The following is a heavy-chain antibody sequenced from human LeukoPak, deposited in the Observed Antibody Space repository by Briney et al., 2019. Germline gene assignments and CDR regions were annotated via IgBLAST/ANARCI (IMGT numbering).Heavy chain of an antibody. CDR3: ASLEVLRLLDYYYGMDV. J-gene: IGHJ6*04. V-gene: IGHV1-69*06. Sequence: ASVKVSCKASGYTFTSYGISWVRQAPGQGLEWMGGIIPIFGTANYAQKFQGRVTITADKSTNTAYMELSSLRSEDTAVYYCASLEVLRLLDYYYGMDVWGKGTTVTVSS. D-gene: IGHD3-3*01. CDR1: GYTFTSYG. CDR2: IIPIFGTA.